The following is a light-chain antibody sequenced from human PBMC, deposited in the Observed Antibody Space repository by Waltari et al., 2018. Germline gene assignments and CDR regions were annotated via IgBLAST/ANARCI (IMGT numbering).Light chain of an antibody. J-gene: IGKJ2*01. CDR3: QQYYDIPYT. CDR1: QTLLYISKNKNY. V-gene: IGKV4-1*01. CDR2: WAS. Sequence: DIVMTQSPESLAVSLGERATIRCKSSQTLLYISKNKNYLSWYQQKPGQPPRLLMYWASTRESGVPDRFSGSGSGTDFTLTIGSLQAEDVAVYYCQQYYDIPYTFGQGTKLEIK.